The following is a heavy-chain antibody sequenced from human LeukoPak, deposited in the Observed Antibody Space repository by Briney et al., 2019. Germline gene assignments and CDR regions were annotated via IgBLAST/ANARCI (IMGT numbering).Heavy chain of an antibody. D-gene: IGHD1-1*01. CDR1: GFIFSNYA. V-gene: IGHV3-23*01. Sequence: GGSLRLSCAGYGFIFSNYAMSWVRQAPGQGLEWVSTISNSDDATFYADAVKGRFTISRDNSKNTLYLQMYSLRAEDTAIYYCAKAPPYTKYFDYWGQGTLLTVSS. CDR3: AKAPPYTKYFDY. J-gene: IGHJ4*02. CDR2: ISNSDDAT.